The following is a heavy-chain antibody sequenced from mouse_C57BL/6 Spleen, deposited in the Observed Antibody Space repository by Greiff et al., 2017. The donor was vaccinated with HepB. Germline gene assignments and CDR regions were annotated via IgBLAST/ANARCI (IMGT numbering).Heavy chain of an antibody. V-gene: IGHV1-62-2*01. D-gene: IGHD2-2*01. J-gene: IGHJ4*01. CDR3: SRHEAYGYDFFAMDY. CDR2: FYPGSGSI. Sequence: QVQLQQSGAELVKPGASVKLSCKASGYTFTEYTIHWVKQRSGQGLEWIGWFYPGSGSIKYNEKFKNKATLTADKSSSTVYMELSRLTAEDSAVSFCSRHEAYGYDFFAMDYWGQGTSVTVSS. CDR1: GYTFTEYT.